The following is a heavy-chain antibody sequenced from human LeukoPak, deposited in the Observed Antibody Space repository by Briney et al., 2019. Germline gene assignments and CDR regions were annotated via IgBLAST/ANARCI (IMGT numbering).Heavy chain of an antibody. V-gene: IGHV4-39*01. J-gene: IGHJ4*02. CDR3: QSRFLEWLLDY. CDR1: GGSISSSSYY. D-gene: IGHD3-3*01. Sequence: SETLSLTCTVSGGSISSSSYYWGWIRQPPGKGLEWIGSIYDSGSTYYNPSLKSRVTISVDTSKNQFSLKLNSVTAADTAMYYCQSRFLEWLLDYWGQGTLVTVSS. CDR2: IYDSGST.